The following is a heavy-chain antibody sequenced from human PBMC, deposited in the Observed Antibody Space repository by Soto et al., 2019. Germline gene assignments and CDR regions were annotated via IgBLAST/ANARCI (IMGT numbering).Heavy chain of an antibody. D-gene: IGHD1-26*01. V-gene: IGHV3-21*01. CDR1: GFTFRSYS. CDR2: ISTSSSFI. CDR3: ARGEPIDS. Sequence: EVQLVESGGGLVKPGGSLRLSCAASGFTFRSYSMNWVRQAPGKGLEWVAYISTSSSFIYYADLVKGRFTISRDNAKNSLLLQMNSLRDDDMAVYFCARGEPIDSWGQGTLLTVSS. J-gene: IGHJ4*02.